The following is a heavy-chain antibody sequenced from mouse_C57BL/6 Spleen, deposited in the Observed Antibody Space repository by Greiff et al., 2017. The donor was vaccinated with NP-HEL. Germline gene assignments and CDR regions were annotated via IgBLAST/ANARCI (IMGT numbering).Heavy chain of an antibody. CDR1: GYTFTGYW. D-gene: IGHD2-4*01. CDR3: ARSLYDYDGYYYAMDY. V-gene: IGHV1-9*01. J-gene: IGHJ4*01. CDR2: ILPGSGST. Sequence: QVQLQQSGAELMKPGASVKLSCKATGYTFTGYWIEWVKQRPGHGLEWIGEILPGSGSTNYNEKFKGKATFTADTPSNTAYMQLSSLTTEDSAIYDCARSLYDYDGYYYAMDYWGQGTSVTVSS.